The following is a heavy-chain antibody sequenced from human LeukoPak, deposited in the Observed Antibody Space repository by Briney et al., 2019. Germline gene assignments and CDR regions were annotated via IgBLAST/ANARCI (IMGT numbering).Heavy chain of an antibody. D-gene: IGHD2-15*01. CDR1: GYTFTSYD. CDR2: MNPNSGNT. Sequence: ASVKVSCKASGYTFTSYDINWVRQATGQGLEWMGWMNPNSGNTGYAQEFQGRVTMTRNTSITTAYMELSSLRSEDTAVYYCARGRMKGSLVYMDVWGKGTTVTVSS. CDR3: ARGRMKGSLVYMDV. V-gene: IGHV1-8*01. J-gene: IGHJ6*03.